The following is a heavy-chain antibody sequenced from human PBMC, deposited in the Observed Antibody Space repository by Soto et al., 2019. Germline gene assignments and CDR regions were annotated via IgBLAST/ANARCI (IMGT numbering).Heavy chain of an antibody. CDR3: ARHTSAINYFDY. Sequence: SEPLSLTCAVSGGSFSGYYWSWIRQPPGKGLEWIGEINHSGSTNYNPSLKSRVTISVDTTKNNVSRKLTAGTAADTAVYDCARHTSAINYFDYRGQGTLVTVFS. D-gene: IGHD2-2*02. J-gene: IGHJ4*02. CDR2: INHSGST. CDR1: GGSFSGYY. V-gene: IGHV4-34*01.